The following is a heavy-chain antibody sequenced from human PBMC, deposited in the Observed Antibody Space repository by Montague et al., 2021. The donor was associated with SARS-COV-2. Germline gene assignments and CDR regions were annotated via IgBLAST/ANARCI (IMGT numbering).Heavy chain of an antibody. CDR3: AHRGRLDNSGYPIDAFDI. Sequence: PALVKPTQTLTLTCTFSGFSLSTSGVGVGWIRQPPGKALEWLALIYWDDDKRYSPSLKSRLTITKDTSKNQVVLTMTNMDPVDTATYYCAHRGRLDNSGYPIDAFDIWGQGTMVIVSS. D-gene: IGHD3-22*01. CDR1: GFSLSTSGVG. J-gene: IGHJ3*02. CDR2: IYWDDDK. V-gene: IGHV2-5*02.